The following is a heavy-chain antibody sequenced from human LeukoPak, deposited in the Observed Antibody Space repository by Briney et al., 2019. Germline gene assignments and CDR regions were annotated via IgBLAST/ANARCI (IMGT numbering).Heavy chain of an antibody. J-gene: IGHJ4*02. Sequence: SGTLSLTCTVSGGSISSYYWSWIRQPPGKGLEWIGYIYYSGSTNYNPSLKSRVTISVDTSKNQFSLKLSSVTAADTAVYYCARAGATYYYDSSGYYTTPTTFDYWGQGTLVTVSS. CDR3: ARAGATYYYDSSGYYTTPTTFDY. V-gene: IGHV4-59*01. CDR1: GGSISSYY. D-gene: IGHD3-22*01. CDR2: IYYSGST.